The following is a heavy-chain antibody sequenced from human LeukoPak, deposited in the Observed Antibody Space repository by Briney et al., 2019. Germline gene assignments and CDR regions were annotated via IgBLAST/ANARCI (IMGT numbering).Heavy chain of an antibody. CDR2: IIPVFGTA. CDR3: ARSREDYDFWSGYHFPQEIDP. D-gene: IGHD3-3*01. J-gene: IGHJ5*02. Sequence: SVKVSCKASGYTFTSYDISWVRQAPGQGLEWMGGIIPVFGTANYAQKFQGRVTITADESTSTAYMELSSLRSEDTAVYYCARSREDYDFWSGYHFPQEIDPWGQGTLVTVSS. CDR1: GYTFTSYD. V-gene: IGHV1-69*13.